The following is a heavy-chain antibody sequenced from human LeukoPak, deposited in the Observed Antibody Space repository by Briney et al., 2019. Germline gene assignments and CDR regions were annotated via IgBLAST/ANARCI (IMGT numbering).Heavy chain of an antibody. V-gene: IGHV5-51*01. CDR3: ARQNDFRLDY. J-gene: IGHJ4*02. CDR2: IYPGDSDT. Sequence: GESLKISCKGSGYTFSSYWIGWVRQMPGEGLEWMGIIYPGDSDTRYSPSLQGQVTISVDTSIGTAYLQWSSLKASDTAIYYCARQNDFRLDYWGQGTLVTVSS. CDR1: GYTFSSYW. D-gene: IGHD3-3*01.